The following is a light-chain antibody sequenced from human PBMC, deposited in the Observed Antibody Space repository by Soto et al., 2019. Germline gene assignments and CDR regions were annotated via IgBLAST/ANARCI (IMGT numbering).Light chain of an antibody. V-gene: IGLV2-23*02. Sequence: QSALTQPASVSGSPGQSITISCTGTTSDIGIYNLVSWYQQHPGKVPKFIIYEVAKRPSGVSDRFSGSKSGNTASLTISGLQAEDEADYYCCSYAGSTTFVVFGGGTKLTVL. CDR3: CSYAGSTTFVV. J-gene: IGLJ2*01. CDR1: TSDIGIYNL. CDR2: EVA.